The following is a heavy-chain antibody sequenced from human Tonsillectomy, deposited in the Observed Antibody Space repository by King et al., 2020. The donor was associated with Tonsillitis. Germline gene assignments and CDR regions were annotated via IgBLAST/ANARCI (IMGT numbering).Heavy chain of an antibody. D-gene: IGHD3-10*01. CDR1: GGTFSSHA. CDR2: IIPILDTA. V-gene: IGHV1-69*04. Sequence: QLVQSGAEVKKPGSSVKVSCKASGGTFSSHAVSWVRQAPGQGLEWMGRIIPILDTAHYAQKFQGRVTITADKFTSTAYMEMSSLRFEDTAVYYCAREGLRAGVRGVTLFVSYWGQGTLVTVSS. CDR3: AREGLRAGVRGVTLFVSY. J-gene: IGHJ4*02.